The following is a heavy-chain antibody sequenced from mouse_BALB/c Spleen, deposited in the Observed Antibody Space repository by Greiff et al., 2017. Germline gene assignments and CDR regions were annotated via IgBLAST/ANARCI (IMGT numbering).Heavy chain of an antibody. J-gene: IGHJ4*01. CDR1: GFSLTGYG. V-gene: IGHV2-6-7*01. D-gene: IGHD1-1*01. CDR3: ARRNYYGSSYLYYAMDY. Sequence: QVQLKQSGPGLVAPSQSLSITCTVSGFSLTGYGVNWVRQPPGKGLEWLGMIWGDGSTDYNSALKSRLSISKDNSKSQVFLKMNSLQTDDTARYYCARRNYYGSSYLYYAMDYWGQGTSVTVSS. CDR2: IWGDGST.